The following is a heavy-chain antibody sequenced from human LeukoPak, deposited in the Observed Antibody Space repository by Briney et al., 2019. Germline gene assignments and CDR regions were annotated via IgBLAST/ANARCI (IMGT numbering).Heavy chain of an antibody. D-gene: IGHD3-10*01. V-gene: IGHV4-34*01. CDR1: GGSFSGYY. Sequence: SESLSLTCAVYGGSFSGYYWSWVRQPPGKGLEWIGEINHSGSTNYYPSLKSRVTTSVNTNKKHFSLKLSSVTAAETAVYYCAGGFEDYYAPWYFDYWGARTLVTVS. CDR3: AGGFEDYYAPWYFDY. CDR2: INHSGST. J-gene: IGHJ4*02.